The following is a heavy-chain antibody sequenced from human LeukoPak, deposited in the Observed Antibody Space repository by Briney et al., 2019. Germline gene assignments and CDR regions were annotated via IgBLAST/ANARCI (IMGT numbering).Heavy chain of an antibody. D-gene: IGHD3-22*01. Sequence: GGSLRLSCAASGFTFSSYWMSWVRQAPGKGLEWVGRIKSKTDGGTTDYAAPVKGRFTISRDDSKNTLYLQMNSLKTEDTAVYYCTTRLTDYDSSGYYRWGQGTLVTVSS. CDR2: IKSKTDGGTT. CDR1: GFTFSSYW. V-gene: IGHV3-15*01. J-gene: IGHJ4*02. CDR3: TTRLTDYDSSGYYR.